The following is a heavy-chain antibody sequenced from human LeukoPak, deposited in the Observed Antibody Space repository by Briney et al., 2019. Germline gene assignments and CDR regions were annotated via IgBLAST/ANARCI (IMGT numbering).Heavy chain of an antibody. D-gene: IGHD3-10*01. CDR2: MHYSGNT. Sequence: SETLSLTCTVSGGSISSGSYYWGWIRQPPGKGLEYIGSMHYSGNTYYNPSLKSRVTISVDTSKNQFSLKLSSVTAADTAVYYCARASNYYGSGSYYNHRDYYMDVWGKGTTVTVSS. V-gene: IGHV4-39*07. CDR1: GGSISSGSYY. CDR3: ARASNYYGSGSYYNHRDYYMDV. J-gene: IGHJ6*03.